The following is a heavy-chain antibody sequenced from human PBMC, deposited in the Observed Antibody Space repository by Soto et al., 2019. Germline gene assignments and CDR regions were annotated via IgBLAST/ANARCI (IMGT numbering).Heavy chain of an antibody. CDR3: AKTRYYYDSSGYYGY. V-gene: IGHV3-23*01. CDR2: ISGSGGST. J-gene: IGHJ4*02. CDR1: VFTFSSYA. D-gene: IGHD3-22*01. Sequence: WWSLRLSCSASVFTFSSYAMSWFRQAPGKGLEWVSAISGSGGSTYYADSVKGRFTISRDNSKNTLYLQMNSLRAEDTAVYYCAKTRYYYDSSGYYGYWGQGTLVTVSS.